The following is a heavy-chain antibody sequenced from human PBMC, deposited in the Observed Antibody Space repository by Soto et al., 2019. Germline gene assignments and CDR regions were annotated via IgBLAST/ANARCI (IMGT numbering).Heavy chain of an antibody. CDR1: GGTFSSYT. D-gene: IGHD6-19*01. V-gene: IGHV1-69*02. J-gene: IGHJ6*02. Sequence: QVQLVQSGAEVKKPGSSVKVSCKASGGTFSSYTISWVRQAPGQGLEWMGRIIPIRGIANYAQKCQGRVTITAARSTSTASKELSSLRSEDTAFYYCARNIYSRGPYGMDVWGQRTTVTGSS. CDR3: ARNIYSRGPYGMDV. CDR2: IIPIRGIA.